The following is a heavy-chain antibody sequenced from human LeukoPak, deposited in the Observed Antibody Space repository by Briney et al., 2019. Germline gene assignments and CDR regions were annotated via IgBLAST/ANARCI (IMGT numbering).Heavy chain of an antibody. D-gene: IGHD3-10*01. J-gene: IGHJ4*02. CDR1: GFSFGAHA. V-gene: IGHV3-30*18. CDR2: ISYDGSNK. CDR3: AKVPGYGSGPLNY. Sequence: GGSLRLSCVGSGFSFGAHAVHWVRQAPGKGLEWVAVISYDGSNKYYADSVKGRFTISRDNSKNTLYLQMNSLRAEDTAVYYCAKVPGYGSGPLNYWGQGTQVTVSS.